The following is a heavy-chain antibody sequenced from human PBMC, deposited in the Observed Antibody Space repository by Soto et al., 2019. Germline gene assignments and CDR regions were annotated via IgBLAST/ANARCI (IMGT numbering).Heavy chain of an antibody. CDR2: IIPIFGTA. Sequence: QVQLMQSGAEVKKPGSSVKVSCTASGGNFSSYAITWVRQAPGQGLEWMGGIIPIFGTANYAQEFQGRVTITADKSTSTAYMKLSSLRSEDTAVYYCARGVVPAATFGNWFDPWGQGTLVTVSS. CDR1: GGNFSSYA. J-gene: IGHJ5*02. D-gene: IGHD2-2*01. CDR3: ARGVVPAATFGNWFDP. V-gene: IGHV1-69*06.